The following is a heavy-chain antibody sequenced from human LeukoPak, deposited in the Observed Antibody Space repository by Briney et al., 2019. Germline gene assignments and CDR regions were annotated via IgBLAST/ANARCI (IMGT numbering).Heavy chain of an antibody. CDR2: INHSGST. D-gene: IGHD1-26*01. V-gene: IGHV4-34*01. Sequence: PSETLSLTCAVYGGSFSGYYWSWIRQPPGKGLEWIVEINHSGSTNYNPSLKSRVTISVDTSKNQFSLKLSSVTAADTAVYYCARGRKMSGIVGARRGNYFDYWGQGTLVTVSS. CDR1: GGSFSGYY. CDR3: ARGRKMSGIVGARRGNYFDY. J-gene: IGHJ4*02.